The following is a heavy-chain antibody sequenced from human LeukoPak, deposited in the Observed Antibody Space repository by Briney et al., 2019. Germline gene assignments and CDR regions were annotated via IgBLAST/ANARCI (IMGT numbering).Heavy chain of an antibody. V-gene: IGHV3-7*04. CDR3: ASDRSRATVVISNWFDP. CDR2: INRDGAEK. D-gene: IGHD4-23*01. J-gene: IGHJ5*02. Sequence: GGSLRLYCAASGFTVSKYWRSWLRQAPGKERKGVANINRDGAEKDYMDSVKGRFSITRDNAKNSVYLQMNSLRAEDTAVYYCASDRSRATVVISNWFDPWGQGTLVTVSS. CDR1: GFTVSKYW.